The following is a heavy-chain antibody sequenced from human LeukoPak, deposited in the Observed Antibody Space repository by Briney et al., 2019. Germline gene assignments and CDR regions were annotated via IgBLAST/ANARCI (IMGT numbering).Heavy chain of an antibody. J-gene: IGHJ4*02. Sequence: PGGSLRLSCAASGFTFSSYGMLWVRQAPGKGLEWVAFIRYDGSYKYYADSVKGRFTISRDNSKNTLYLQMNSLRAEDTAVYYCANPLLYGANSPVDYWGQGTLVTVSS. CDR2: IRYDGSYK. D-gene: IGHD4-23*01. CDR3: ANPLLYGANSPVDY. CDR1: GFTFSSYG. V-gene: IGHV3-30*02.